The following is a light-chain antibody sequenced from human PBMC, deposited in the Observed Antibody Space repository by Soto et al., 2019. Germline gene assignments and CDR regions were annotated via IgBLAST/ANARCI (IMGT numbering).Light chain of an antibody. Sequence: EIVLTQSPGTLSLSPGERATLSCRASQSVSSSYLAWYQKKPGQAPRLLIYGASSRATGIPDRFSGSGSGTDFTLPISRLEPEDFSVYYCHQYLTFGGGTKVEIK. V-gene: IGKV3-20*01. J-gene: IGKJ4*01. CDR2: GAS. CDR1: QSVSSSY. CDR3: HQYLT.